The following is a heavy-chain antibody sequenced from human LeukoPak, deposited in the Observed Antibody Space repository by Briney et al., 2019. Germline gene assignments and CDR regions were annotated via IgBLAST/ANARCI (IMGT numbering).Heavy chain of an antibody. V-gene: IGHV4-34*01. CDR2: INHSGST. CDR1: GGSFSGYY. J-gene: IGHJ6*02. CDR3: ARGRVAARRASGYYYGMDV. Sequence: PSETLSLTCAVYGGSFSGYYWSWIRQPPGKGLEWIGEINHSGSTNYNPSLKSRVTISVDTSKNQFSLKLSSVTAADTAVYCCARGRVAARRASGYYYGMDVWGQGTTVTVSS. D-gene: IGHD6-6*01.